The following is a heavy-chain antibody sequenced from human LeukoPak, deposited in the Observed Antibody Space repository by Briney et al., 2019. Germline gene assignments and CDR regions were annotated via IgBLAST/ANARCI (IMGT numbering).Heavy chain of an antibody. J-gene: IGHJ4*02. CDR2: INWNGGST. CDR1: GFTFSSYA. D-gene: IGHD1-1*01. V-gene: IGHV3-20*04. Sequence: GGSLRLSCAASGFTFSSYAMSWVRQAPGKGLEWVSGINWNGGSTGYADSVKGRFTISRDNAKNSLYLQMNSLRAEDTALYYCARDVQRDYFDYWGQGTLVTVSS. CDR3: ARDVQRDYFDY.